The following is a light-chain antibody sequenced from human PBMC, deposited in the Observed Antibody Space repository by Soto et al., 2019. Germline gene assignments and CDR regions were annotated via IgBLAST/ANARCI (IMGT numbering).Light chain of an antibody. Sequence: QSALTQPASVSGSPGQSITISCTGTSSDVGGYNYVSWYQQHPGKAPKLMIYEVSNRPSGVSNCFSGSKSGNTDSLTISGLQAEDEADYYCSSYTSSSWVFGGGTQLTVL. CDR2: EVS. CDR3: SSYTSSSWV. V-gene: IGLV2-14*01. J-gene: IGLJ3*02. CDR1: SSDVGGYNY.